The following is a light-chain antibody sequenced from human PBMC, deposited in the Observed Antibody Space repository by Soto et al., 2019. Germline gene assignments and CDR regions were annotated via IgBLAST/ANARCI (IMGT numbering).Light chain of an antibody. Sequence: EIVLTQSPATLPVSPGARATLSFRASQSVSSNLAWYQQKPFQAPRLLIYHASNMATGIPARFSGSGSATEFTLTISSLQSEDFAVYYCQQYNKWPLNFGGRTKVEIK. CDR2: HAS. CDR3: QQYNKWPLN. J-gene: IGKJ4*01. CDR1: QSVSSN. V-gene: IGKV3-15*01.